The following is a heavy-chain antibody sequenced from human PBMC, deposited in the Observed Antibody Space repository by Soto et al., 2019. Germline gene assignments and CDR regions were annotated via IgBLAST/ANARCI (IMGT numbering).Heavy chain of an antibody. Sequence: ASVKVSCKASGYTFTSYGISWVRQAPGQGLEWMGWISAYNGNTNYAQKLQGRVTMTTDTSTSTAYMELRSLRSDDTAVYYCARVVATVTTANWFDPWGQGTLVTVSS. D-gene: IGHD4-4*01. CDR1: GYTFTSYG. CDR2: ISAYNGNT. CDR3: ARVVATVTTANWFDP. V-gene: IGHV1-18*01. J-gene: IGHJ5*02.